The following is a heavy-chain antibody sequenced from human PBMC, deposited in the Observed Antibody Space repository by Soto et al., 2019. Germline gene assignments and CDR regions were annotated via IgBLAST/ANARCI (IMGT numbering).Heavy chain of an antibody. D-gene: IGHD3-22*01. Sequence: SETLSLTCTVSGGSISSSNYYWGWIRQPPGKGLEWIGSISYSGTTYYNPSLKSRVTISVDTSKNQFSLKLSSVTAADTAVYYCARRSGYNFYYNYYGMDVWGQGTTVTVSS. CDR3: ARRSGYNFYYNYYGMDV. J-gene: IGHJ6*02. CDR1: GGSISSSNYY. CDR2: ISYSGTT. V-gene: IGHV4-39*01.